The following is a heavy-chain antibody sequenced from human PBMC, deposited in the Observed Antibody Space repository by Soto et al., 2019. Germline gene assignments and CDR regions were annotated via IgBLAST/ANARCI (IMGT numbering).Heavy chain of an antibody. Sequence: SETQSLTCAVYGGSFRGYYWSWIRQPPGKGLEWIGEINHSGSTNYNPSLKSRVTISVDTSKNQFSLKLSSVTAADTAVYYCARGRLTKNPTWYSSGLRRDYYYMDVWGKGTTVTVSS. CDR1: GGSFRGYY. D-gene: IGHD6-19*01. J-gene: IGHJ6*03. V-gene: IGHV4-34*01. CDR2: INHSGST. CDR3: ARGRLTKNPTWYSSGLRRDYYYMDV.